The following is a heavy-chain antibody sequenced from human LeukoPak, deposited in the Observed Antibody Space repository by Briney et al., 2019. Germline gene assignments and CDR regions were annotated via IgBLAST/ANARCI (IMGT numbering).Heavy chain of an antibody. V-gene: IGHV1-18*01. CDR1: GYTFTSYG. D-gene: IGHD3-16*01. CDR2: ISAYNGNT. Sequence: ASVTVSCKASGYTFTSYGISWVRQAPGHGLEWMGWISAYNGNTNYAQKLQGRVTMTTDASTSTAYMELRSLRSDDTAVYYCASVAGGTSDYYFDYWGQGTLVTVSS. J-gene: IGHJ4*02. CDR3: ASVAGGTSDYYFDY.